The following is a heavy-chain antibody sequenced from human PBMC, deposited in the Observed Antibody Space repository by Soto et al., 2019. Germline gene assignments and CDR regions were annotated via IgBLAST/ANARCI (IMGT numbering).Heavy chain of an antibody. J-gene: IGHJ5*02. CDR2: ISHSGIT. Sequence: SETLSLTCAVSGGSITGANWWTWVRQPPGGGLEWIGEISHSGITNYKASLKSRVTMSVDKTKNDVSLKLTSVTAADTAVYYCARVLRGWFDPWGQGTPVTVSS. V-gene: IGHV4-4*02. CDR1: GGSITGANW. CDR3: ARVLRGWFDP.